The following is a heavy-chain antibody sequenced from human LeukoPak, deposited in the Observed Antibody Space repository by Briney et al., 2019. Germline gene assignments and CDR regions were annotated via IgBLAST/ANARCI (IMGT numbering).Heavy chain of an antibody. D-gene: IGHD6-6*01. J-gene: IGHJ4*02. Sequence: GRSLRLSCAASGFTFDDYAMHWVRQAPGKGLEWVSGISWNSGSIGYADSVKGRFTISRDNAKNSLYLQMNSLRAEDTALYYCAKDIRARSSFSASDYWGQGTLVTVSS. CDR1: GFTFDDYA. CDR2: ISWNSGSI. V-gene: IGHV3-9*01. CDR3: AKDIRARSSFSASDY.